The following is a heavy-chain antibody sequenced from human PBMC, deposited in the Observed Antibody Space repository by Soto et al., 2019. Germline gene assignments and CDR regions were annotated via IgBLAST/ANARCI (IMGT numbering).Heavy chain of an antibody. CDR2: INAGNGNT. D-gene: IGHD2-21*01. J-gene: IGHJ4*02. CDR1: GYTFTSYA. CDR3: ASSRAGEVSFDY. V-gene: IGHV1-3*05. Sequence: QVQLVQSGAEEKKPGASVKVSCKASGYTFTSYAMHWVRQAPGQRLEWMGWINAGNGNTKYSQKFQGRVTITRDTSASTAYMALSSLRSEDTAVYYCASSRAGEVSFDYWGQGTLVTVSS.